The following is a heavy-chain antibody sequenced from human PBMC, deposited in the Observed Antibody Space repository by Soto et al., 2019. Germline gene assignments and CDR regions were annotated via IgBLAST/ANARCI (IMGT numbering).Heavy chain of an antibody. CDR2: INHSGST. D-gene: IGHD6-6*01. Sequence: SDTLSLTCAVYGGSSSGFFWSWIRQPPGKGLEWIGEINHSGSTNYNPSLKSRVTISRDTSRNQFSLKLSSVTAADAAVYYCATFLLATGIAARRHFDYWGQGTQVTVSS. J-gene: IGHJ4*02. CDR1: GGSSSGFF. V-gene: IGHV4-34*01. CDR3: ATFLLATGIAARRHFDY.